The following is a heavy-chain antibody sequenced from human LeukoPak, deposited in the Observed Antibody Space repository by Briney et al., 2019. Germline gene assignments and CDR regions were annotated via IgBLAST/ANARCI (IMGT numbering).Heavy chain of an antibody. D-gene: IGHD3-10*01. V-gene: IGHV4-38-2*02. Sequence: SETLSLTCTVSGYSISSGYYWGWIRQPPGKGLEWIGSIYHSGSTYYNPSLKSRVTISVDTSKNQFSLKLSSVTAADTAVYYCARGGITMVRGVITNYYYYYGMDVWGQGTTVTVSS. CDR1: GYSISSGYY. CDR2: IYHSGST. J-gene: IGHJ6*02. CDR3: ARGGITMVRGVITNYYYYYGMDV.